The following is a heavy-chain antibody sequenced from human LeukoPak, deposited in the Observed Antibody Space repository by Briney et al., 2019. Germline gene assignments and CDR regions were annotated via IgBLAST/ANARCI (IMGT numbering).Heavy chain of an antibody. CDR2: IYYNGRT. CDR1: GGSISSSSYY. J-gene: IGHJ3*02. CDR3: ARGRGIVTFDI. D-gene: IGHD3-16*01. V-gene: IGHV4-39*01. Sequence: RPSETLSLTCTVSGGSISSSSYYWGWIRQPPGKGLEWIGTIYYNGRTFYNPSLKSRVTISGDTSKNQFSLNLRSVTAADTAVYYRARGRGIVTFDIWGQGTMVTVSS.